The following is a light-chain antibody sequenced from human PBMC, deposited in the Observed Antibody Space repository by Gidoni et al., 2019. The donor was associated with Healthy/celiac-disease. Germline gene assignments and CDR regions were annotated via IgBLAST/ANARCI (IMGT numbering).Light chain of an antibody. J-gene: IGKJ3*01. CDR3: MQALQTPFT. CDR1: QSLLHSNGYNY. CDR2: FGS. Sequence: DIVMTQPPLSLPVTPGEPASISCRSSQSLLHSNGYNYLYWYLQNPGQSPQLLIYFGSNRAYGVPDRFSGSGSGTDFTLKISRVEAEDVGVYYCMQALQTPFTFGPGTKVDIK. V-gene: IGKV2-28*01.